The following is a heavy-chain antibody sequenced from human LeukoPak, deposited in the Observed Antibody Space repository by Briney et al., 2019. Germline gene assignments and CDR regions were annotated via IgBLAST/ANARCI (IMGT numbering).Heavy chain of an antibody. CDR3: AYQQLVSYSYYYMDV. CDR2: IYWNDDK. Sequence: TLSLTCTVSGGSISSSSYYWGWIRQPPGKALEWLALIYWNDDKRYSPSLKSRLTITKDTSKNQVVLTMTNMDPVDTATYYCAYQQLVSYSYYYMDVWGKGTTVTVSS. J-gene: IGHJ6*03. CDR1: GGSISSSSYY. D-gene: IGHD6-13*01. V-gene: IGHV2-5*01.